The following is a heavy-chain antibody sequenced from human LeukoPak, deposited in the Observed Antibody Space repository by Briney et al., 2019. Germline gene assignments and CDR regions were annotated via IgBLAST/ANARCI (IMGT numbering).Heavy chain of an antibody. D-gene: IGHD3-10*01. V-gene: IGHV3-73*01. CDR3: TRLTMATDYSGMDV. J-gene: IGHJ6*02. CDR2: IRSIANSYAT. Sequence: GGSLRLSCAASGFTFSGSDMHWVRQASGKGLEWVGRIRSIANSYATAYDESVKGRFSISRDDSKNTAYLQMNSLKTEDTAVYYCTRLTMATDYSGMDVWGQGTTLTVSS. CDR1: GFTFSGSD.